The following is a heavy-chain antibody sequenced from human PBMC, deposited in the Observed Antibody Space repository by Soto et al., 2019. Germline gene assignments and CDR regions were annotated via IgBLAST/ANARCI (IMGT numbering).Heavy chain of an antibody. J-gene: IGHJ4*02. CDR2: IRTKTNNYAT. CDR3: TAMAGIDY. V-gene: IGHV3-73*01. CDR1: GFTFSGSG. D-gene: IGHD6-19*01. Sequence: LRLSCAASGFTFSGSGIHWVRQASGKGLEWVGRIRTKTNNYATAYAASVKGRFTISRDDSKNMAYLQMNSLKTEDTAVYYCTAMAGIDYWGQGTMVTVSS.